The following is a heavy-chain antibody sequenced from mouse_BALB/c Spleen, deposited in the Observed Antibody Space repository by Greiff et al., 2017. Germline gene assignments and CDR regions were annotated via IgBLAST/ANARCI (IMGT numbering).Heavy chain of an antibody. Sequence: QVQLKESAAELARPGASVKMSCKASGYTFTSYTMHWVKQRPGQGLEWIGYINPSSGYTEYNQKFKDKTTLTADKSSSTAYMQLSSLTSEDSAVYYCARNYGSSSDYWGQGTTLTVSS. J-gene: IGHJ2*01. CDR2: INPSSGYT. CDR3: ARNYGSSSDY. V-gene: IGHV1-4*02. D-gene: IGHD1-1*01. CDR1: GYTFTSYT.